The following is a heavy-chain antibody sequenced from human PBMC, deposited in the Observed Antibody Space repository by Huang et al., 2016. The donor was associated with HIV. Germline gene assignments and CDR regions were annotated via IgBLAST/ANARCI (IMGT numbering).Heavy chain of an antibody. J-gene: IGHJ4*02. Sequence: QVQVQQWGAGLLKPSETLSLNCAVSDGSLSGYYLTWIRQSPGKGLEWIGEINQSGSTNYNPSLKSRVTMSVDTSKNHLSLQVKSLTAADTAVYYCARGIDYWGQGTLVIISS. CDR1: DGSLSGYY. V-gene: IGHV4-34*01. CDR3: ARGIDY. CDR2: INQSGST.